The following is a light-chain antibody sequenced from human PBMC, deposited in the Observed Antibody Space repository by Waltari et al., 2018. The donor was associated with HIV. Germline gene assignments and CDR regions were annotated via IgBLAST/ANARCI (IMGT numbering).Light chain of an antibody. CDR1: QSLSTN. V-gene: IGKV3-15*01. CDR2: SAS. J-gene: IGKJ4*01. CDR3: QQYNNWPLT. Sequence: VMTQSPATLSLSPGERATLSCRASQSLSTNLAWYQQKPGQAPRLLIYSASTRATGIPDRFSGSGSGTEYTLTISSLQSEDFAIYYCQQYNNWPLTFGGGTKVEIK.